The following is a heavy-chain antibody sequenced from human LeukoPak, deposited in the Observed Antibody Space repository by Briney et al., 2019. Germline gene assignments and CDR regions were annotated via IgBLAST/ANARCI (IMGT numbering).Heavy chain of an antibody. CDR2: IYSGGST. CDR1: GFTVSSNY. Sequence: GGFLRLSCAASGFTVSSNYMSWVRQAPGKGLEWVSVIYSGGSTYYADSVKGRFTISRDNSKNTLYLQMNSLRAEDTAVYYCAREREMYSSSWGGDAFDIWGQGTMVTVSS. J-gene: IGHJ3*02. CDR3: AREREMYSSSWGGDAFDI. D-gene: IGHD6-13*01. V-gene: IGHV3-53*01.